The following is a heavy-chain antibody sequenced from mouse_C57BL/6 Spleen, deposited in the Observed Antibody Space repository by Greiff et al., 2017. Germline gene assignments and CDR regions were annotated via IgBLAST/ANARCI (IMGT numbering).Heavy chain of an antibody. CDR1: GYTFTSYW. CDR2: IDPSDSYT. J-gene: IGHJ1*03. V-gene: IGHV1-69*01. Sequence: QVQLQQPGAELVMPGASVKLSCKASGYTFTSYWMHWVKQRPGQGLEWIGEIDPSDSYTNYTQKFKGKSTLTVDKSSSTAYMQLSSLTSEDSAVYYCARREYGSPCWWFDVWGTGTTVTVSS. D-gene: IGHD1-1*01. CDR3: ARREYGSPCWWFDV.